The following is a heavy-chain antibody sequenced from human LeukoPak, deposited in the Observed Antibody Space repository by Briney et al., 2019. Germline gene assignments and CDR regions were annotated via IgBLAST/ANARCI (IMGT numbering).Heavy chain of an antibody. CDR1: GGSFSGYY. CDR2: INHSGST. V-gene: IGHV4-34*01. J-gene: IGHJ5*02. CDR3: ARVGTRNWFDP. Sequence: SETLSLTCAVYGGSFSGYYWSWIRQPPGKGLEWIGEINHSGSTNYNPPLKSRVTISVDTSKNQFSLKLSSVTAADTAVYYCARVGTRNWFDPWGQGTLVTVSS.